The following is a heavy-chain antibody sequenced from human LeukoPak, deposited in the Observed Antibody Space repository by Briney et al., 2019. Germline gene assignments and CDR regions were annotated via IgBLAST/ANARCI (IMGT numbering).Heavy chain of an antibody. Sequence: GGSLRLSCAASGFTFSDTWMHWVRQAPGEGLVWVSRIRSDGSDTRYAESVKGRFTISRDNAKNSLYLQMNSLRAEDTAVYYCANIPRGAFDIWGQGTMVTVSS. V-gene: IGHV3-74*01. CDR1: GFTFSDTW. D-gene: IGHD2/OR15-2a*01. CDR3: ANIPRGAFDI. J-gene: IGHJ3*02. CDR2: IRSDGSDT.